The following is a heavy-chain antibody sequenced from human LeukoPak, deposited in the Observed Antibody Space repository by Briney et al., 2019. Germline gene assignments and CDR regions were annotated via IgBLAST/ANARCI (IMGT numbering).Heavy chain of an antibody. CDR1: GGTFSSYA. CDR3: ARGYGSGSYPLDY. J-gene: IGHJ4*02. Sequence: SVKVSCKASGGTFSSYAISWVRQAPGQGLEWMGRIIPIHGIVNYAQKFQGRVTITADKSTSTAYMELSSLRSEDTAVYYCARGYGSGSYPLDYWGQGTLVTVSS. V-gene: IGHV1-69*04. CDR2: IIPIHGIV. D-gene: IGHD3-10*01.